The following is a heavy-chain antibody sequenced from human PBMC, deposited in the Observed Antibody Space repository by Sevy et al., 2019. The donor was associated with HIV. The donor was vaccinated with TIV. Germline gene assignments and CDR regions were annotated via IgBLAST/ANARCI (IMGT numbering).Heavy chain of an antibody. CDR1: GFAFSHSW. CDR3: ARVPFGGYYFDH. CDR2: IMGDGSRR. V-gene: IGHV3-74*01. D-gene: IGHD3-16*01. Sequence: GGSLRLSCAASGFAFSHSWMHWVRQAPGKGLVWVSRIMGDGSRRSHADSVKGRFTISRDNAKDTLYLQMNRLRSEDTALYFCARVPFGGYYFDHWGPGTLVTVSS. J-gene: IGHJ4*02.